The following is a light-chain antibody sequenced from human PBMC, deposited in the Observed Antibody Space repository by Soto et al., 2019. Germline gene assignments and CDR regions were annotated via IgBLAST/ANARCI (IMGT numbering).Light chain of an antibody. Sequence: QSVLTQPPSASGSPGQSVTISCTGTSSDIGIYDFFSWYQQHPGKAPKLLIYEVSKRPSGVPDRFSGSKSGNTASLTVSDLLSEDAADYYCSAYAGTNDLGVFGGGTKLTVL. J-gene: IGLJ3*02. V-gene: IGLV2-8*01. CDR1: SSDIGIYDF. CDR3: SAYAGTNDLGV. CDR2: EVS.